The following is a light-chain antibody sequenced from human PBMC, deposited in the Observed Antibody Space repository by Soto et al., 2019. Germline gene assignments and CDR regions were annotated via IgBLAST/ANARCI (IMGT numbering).Light chain of an antibody. CDR3: QQYNNWPRT. J-gene: IGKJ1*01. Sequence: EIVMTQSPATLSVSPGDGATLSCRASQSIGDNLAWYQQKPGQAPRLLIYAAYNRATGVSARFRGSGSETEFTLSISGLQSEDFSVYYCQQYNNWPRTFGQGTVVEIK. V-gene: IGKV3-15*01. CDR2: AAY. CDR1: QSIGDN.